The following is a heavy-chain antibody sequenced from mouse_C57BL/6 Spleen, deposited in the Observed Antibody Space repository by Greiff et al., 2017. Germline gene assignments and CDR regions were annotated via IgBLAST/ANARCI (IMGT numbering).Heavy chain of an antibody. CDR2: IYPGDGDT. V-gene: IGHV1-80*01. Sequence: VQLVESGAELVKPGASVKISCKASGYAFSSYWMNWVKQRPGTGLEWIGQIYPGDGDTNYNGKFKGKATLTADKSSSTAYMQLSSLTSEDSAVYFCARLVITNDFDDGGQGTTLTVSS. D-gene: IGHD2-4*01. CDR3: ARLVITNDFDD. CDR1: GYAFSSYW. J-gene: IGHJ2*01.